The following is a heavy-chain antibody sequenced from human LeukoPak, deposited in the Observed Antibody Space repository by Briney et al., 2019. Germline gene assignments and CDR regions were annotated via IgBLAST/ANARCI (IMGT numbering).Heavy chain of an antibody. CDR1: GGSFSDYY. Sequence: SETLSLTCAVYGGSFSDYYWTWIRQPPGKGLEWIGEIYHSGSTNYNPSLKSRVTISVDSSKNQFSLRLSSVTAADTAVYYCARESLTWLQSRTSWFDPWGQGTLVTVSS. J-gene: IGHJ5*02. CDR3: ARESLTWLQSRTSWFDP. D-gene: IGHD5-24*01. CDR2: IYHSGST. V-gene: IGHV4-34*01.